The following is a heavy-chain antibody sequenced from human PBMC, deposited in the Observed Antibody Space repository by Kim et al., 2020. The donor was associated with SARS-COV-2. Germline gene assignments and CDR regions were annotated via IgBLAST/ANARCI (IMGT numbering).Heavy chain of an antibody. CDR3: TTDLRISGFGGVIFFDY. J-gene: IGHJ4*02. CDR1: GFTFSNDW. D-gene: IGHD3-16*02. V-gene: IGHV3-15*01. Sequence: GGSLRLSCAASGFTFSNDWMSWVRQTPGKGLEWVGRIKSKTVGRTTDYAEPGKGRFTISREDSKNTLYLHMNSLKTEDTAVYYCTTDLRISGFGGVIFFDYWGPGTLVTVSS. CDR2: IKSKTVGRTT.